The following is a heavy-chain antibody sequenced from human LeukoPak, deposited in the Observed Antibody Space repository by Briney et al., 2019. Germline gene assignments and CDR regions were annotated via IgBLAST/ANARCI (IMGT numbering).Heavy chain of an antibody. J-gene: IGHJ5*02. Sequence: PGGSLRLSCAASGFTFSSYSMNWVRQAPGKGLDWVSSISSSSSYIYYADSVKGRFTISRDNAKNSLYLQMNSLRAEDTAVYYCARASSRTGTTFKFWFDPWGQGTLVTVSS. CDR1: GFTFSSYS. D-gene: IGHD1-7*01. CDR3: ARASSRTGTTFKFWFDP. V-gene: IGHV3-21*01. CDR2: ISSSSSYI.